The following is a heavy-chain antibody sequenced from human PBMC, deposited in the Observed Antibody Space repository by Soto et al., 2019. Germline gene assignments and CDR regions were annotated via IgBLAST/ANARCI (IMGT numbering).Heavy chain of an antibody. D-gene: IGHD2-21*01. Sequence: SETLSLTCTVSGGSIGHYYWSWIRRPPARGLQWIGYVYHTGTTTYSPSLKSRFTISVDTSKNQFSLKLRSLTAADTAVYYCASCGPSCYSHWFDRWGQGTRVTVSS. J-gene: IGHJ5*02. V-gene: IGHV4-59*01. CDR3: ASCGPSCYSHWFDR. CDR1: GGSIGHYY. CDR2: VYHTGTT.